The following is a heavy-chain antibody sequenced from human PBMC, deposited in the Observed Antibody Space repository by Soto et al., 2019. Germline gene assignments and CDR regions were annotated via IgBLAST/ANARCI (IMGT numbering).Heavy chain of an antibody. CDR1: GYTFTSYA. CDR3: ARDKSGSGSFDY. D-gene: IGHD3-10*01. V-gene: IGHV1-3*05. CDR2: INAGNGNT. Sequence: QVQLVQSGAEEKKPGASVKVSCKASGYTFTSYAMHWVRQAPGQRLEWMGWINAGNGNTKYSQKFQGRVTITRDTSASTAYMELSSLRSEDTAVYYCARDKSGSGSFDYWGQGTLVTVSS. J-gene: IGHJ4*02.